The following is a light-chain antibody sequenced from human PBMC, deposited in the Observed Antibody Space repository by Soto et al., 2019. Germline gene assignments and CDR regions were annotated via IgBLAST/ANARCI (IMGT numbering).Light chain of an antibody. J-gene: IGKJ3*01. Sequence: EIVMTQSPATLSVSPGERATLSCRASQSVSSNLAWYQHKPGQAPRLLIYGASTRATGIPGRFSGSGSVTEFTFTISSLQSEAFAVFYGQQYNNWPFTFGPGTKVDI. CDR1: QSVSSN. V-gene: IGKV3-15*01. CDR3: QQYNNWPFT. CDR2: GAS.